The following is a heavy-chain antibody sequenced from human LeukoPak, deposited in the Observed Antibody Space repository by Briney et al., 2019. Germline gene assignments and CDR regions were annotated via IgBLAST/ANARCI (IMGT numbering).Heavy chain of an antibody. Sequence: GGTLRLSCAASGFTFSSYGMSWVRQAPGKGLEWVADIKQDGSEKHYVVSVKGRFTISRDNAKNSLYLQMSSLRAEDTAVYYCTRVEETATTAAIIRKYSYYYYYMDVWGKGNTVTVSS. CDR3: TRVEETATTAAIIRKYSYYYYYMDV. CDR1: GFTFSSYG. CDR2: IKQDGSEK. D-gene: IGHD4-11*01. J-gene: IGHJ6*03. V-gene: IGHV3-7*01.